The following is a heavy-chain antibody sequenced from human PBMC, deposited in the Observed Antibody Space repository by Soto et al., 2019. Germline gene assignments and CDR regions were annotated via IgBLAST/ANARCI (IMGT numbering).Heavy chain of an antibody. J-gene: IGHJ6*02. CDR3: ASSGIAARLGYYYGMDV. D-gene: IGHD6-6*01. CDR1: GGTFSSYA. CDR2: IIPIFGTA. V-gene: IGHV1-69*01. Sequence: QVQLVQSGAEVKKPGSSVKVSCKASGGTFSSYAISWVRQAPGQGLEWMGGIIPIFGTANYAQKFQGRVTITADESTSTAYMELSSLRSEDTAVYYCASSGIAARLGYYYGMDVWGQGTTVTVSS.